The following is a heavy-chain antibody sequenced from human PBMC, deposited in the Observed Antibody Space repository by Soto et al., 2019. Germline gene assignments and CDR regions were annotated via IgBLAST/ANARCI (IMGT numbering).Heavy chain of an antibody. D-gene: IGHD1-20*01. CDR3: ANLGDNWDNWFDP. CDR2: ISYDGSNK. V-gene: IGHV3-30*18. CDR1: GFTFSSYG. J-gene: IGHJ5*02. Sequence: GGSLRLSCAASGFTFSSYGMHWVRQAPGKGLEWVAVISYDGSNKYYADSVKGRFTISRDNSKNTLYLQMNSLRAEDTAVYYCANLGDNWDNWFDPWVQGTLVTVSS.